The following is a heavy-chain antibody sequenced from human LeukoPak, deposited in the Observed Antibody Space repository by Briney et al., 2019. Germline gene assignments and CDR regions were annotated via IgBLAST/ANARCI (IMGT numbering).Heavy chain of an antibody. Sequence: GGSLRLSCVASGSPFSSYWMTWVRQAPGKGLEWVANIEQDGSKKSYVDSVKGRFTISRDNAKNSLYLQMNSLRAEDTAIYYCTRVGYIDEGIDYWGQGTLVTVSS. CDR3: TRVGYIDEGIDY. J-gene: IGHJ4*02. D-gene: IGHD5-24*01. V-gene: IGHV3-7*04. CDR1: GSPFSSYW. CDR2: IEQDGSKK.